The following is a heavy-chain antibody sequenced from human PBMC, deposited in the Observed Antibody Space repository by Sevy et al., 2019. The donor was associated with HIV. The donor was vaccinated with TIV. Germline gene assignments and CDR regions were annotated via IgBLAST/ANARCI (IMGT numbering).Heavy chain of an antibody. CDR3: AREGSSXTKNNWXDP. Sequence: ASVKVSCKASGYTXTXXYMHWVRQAPGQGXEWMGIINXXXXRTSYAQKFQGRVTMTRETSTSTVYMELSSLRSEDTAVYYCAREGSSXTKNNWXDPWGQGTLVTVSS. V-gene: IGHV1-46*03. D-gene: IGHD6-6*01. CDR1: GYTXTXXY. CDR2: INXXXXRT. J-gene: IGHJ5*02.